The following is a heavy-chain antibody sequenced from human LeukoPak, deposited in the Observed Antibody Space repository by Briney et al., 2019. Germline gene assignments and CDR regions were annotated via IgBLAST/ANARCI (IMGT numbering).Heavy chain of an antibody. CDR1: GDPISSYSDY. CDR2: VYYSGST. D-gene: IGHD5-12*01. J-gene: IGHJ4*02. Sequence: LETPSLTCTVSGDPISSYSDYTNYKWTWIRQPPGKGLEWIGYVYYSGSTNYNPSLKSRVTISVDTSKNQFSLKLTSVTAADTAVYYCAREYSGFDYWGQGTLVTVSS. V-gene: IGHV4-61*01. CDR3: AREYSGFDY.